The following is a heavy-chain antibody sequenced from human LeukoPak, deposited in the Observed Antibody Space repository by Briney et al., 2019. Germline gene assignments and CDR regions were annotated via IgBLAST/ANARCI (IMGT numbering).Heavy chain of an antibody. CDR1: GFTFNNYW. D-gene: IGHD6-13*01. CDR3: ARDRGIGAAADTC. CDR2: INRDGSGT. Sequence: GGSLRLSCAASGFTFNNYWMHWVRQAPGKGLAWVSRINRDGSGTAYADSVKGRFTVSRDNAQNTLYLQMNSLRAEDTAVYYCARDRGIGAAADTCWGQGILVTVSS. V-gene: IGHV3-74*01. J-gene: IGHJ4*02.